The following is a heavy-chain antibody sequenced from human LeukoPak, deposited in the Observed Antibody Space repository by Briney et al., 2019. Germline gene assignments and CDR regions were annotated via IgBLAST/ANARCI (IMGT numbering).Heavy chain of an antibody. CDR3: ARGVDTAMVTFHY. CDR1: GFSFGSYW. D-gene: IGHD5-18*01. V-gene: IGHV3-48*02. Sequence: GGSLRLSCVASGFSFGSYWMAWVRQAPGKGLEWVSYISSSSSTIYYADSVKGRFTISRDNAKNSLYLQMNSLRDEDTSVYYCARGVDTAMVTFHYWGQGTLVTVSS. CDR2: ISSSSSTI. J-gene: IGHJ4*02.